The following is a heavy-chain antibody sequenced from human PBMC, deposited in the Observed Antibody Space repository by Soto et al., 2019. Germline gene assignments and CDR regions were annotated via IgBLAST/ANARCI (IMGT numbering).Heavy chain of an antibody. CDR1: GGSISSGGYY. Sequence: QVQLQESGPGLVKPSQTLSLTCTVSGGSISSGGYYWSWIRQHPGKGLEWIGYIYYSGSTYYNPSLTRRVTISVDTSKSQCSLKLSSVTAADTAVYYCARSGYSYGPNPLLYWGQGTLVTVSS. V-gene: IGHV4-31*03. J-gene: IGHJ4*02. CDR2: IYYSGST. D-gene: IGHD5-18*01. CDR3: ARSGYSYGPNPLLY.